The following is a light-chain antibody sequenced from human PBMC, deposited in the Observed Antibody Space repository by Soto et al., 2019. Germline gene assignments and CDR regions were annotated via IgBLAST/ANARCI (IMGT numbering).Light chain of an antibody. V-gene: IGKV1-39*01. Sequence: IQMTQSPSSLSASVGGRVTITCRASQSIRSYLNCYQQKPWKAPNLLIYAASGLQTGVASRFCGSGSGTDFTLSISSLQREDFATYYCQQSDITPPGTCGQGTKVDIK. CDR3: QQSDITPPGT. CDR1: QSIRSY. J-gene: IGKJ1*01. CDR2: AAS.